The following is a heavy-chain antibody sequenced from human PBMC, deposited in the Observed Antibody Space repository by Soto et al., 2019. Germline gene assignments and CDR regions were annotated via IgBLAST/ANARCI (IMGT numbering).Heavy chain of an antibody. CDR3: AKEYYYDSSGFYD. CDR2: ISYDGSNK. V-gene: IGHV3-30*18. Sequence: GGSLRLSCAASGFTFSSCGMHWVRQAPGKGLEWVAVISYDGSNKYYADSVKGRFTISRDNSKNTLYLQMNSLRAEDTAVYYCAKEYYYDSSGFYDWGQGTLVTVSS. D-gene: IGHD3-22*01. CDR1: GFTFSSCG. J-gene: IGHJ4*02.